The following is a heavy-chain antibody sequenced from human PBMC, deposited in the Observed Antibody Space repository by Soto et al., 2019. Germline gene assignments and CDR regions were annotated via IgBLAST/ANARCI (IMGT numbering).Heavy chain of an antibody. J-gene: IGHJ4*01. V-gene: IGHV3-30-3*01. CDR3: ARDTGLVSIQLSFETDN. Sequence: PGGSLRLSCSASVFTFSSYAMHWVRQAPGKGLEWVAVISYDGSNKYYADSVKGRFTISRDNSKNTLYLQMNSLRAEDTAVYYCARDTGLVSIQLSFETDNLCQEAVLTISS. CDR2: ISYDGSNK. CDR1: VFTFSSYA. D-gene: IGHD5-18*01.